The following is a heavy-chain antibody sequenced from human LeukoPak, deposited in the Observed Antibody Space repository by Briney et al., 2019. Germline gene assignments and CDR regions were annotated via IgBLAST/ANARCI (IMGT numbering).Heavy chain of an antibody. Sequence: GGSLRLSCAASGFTFSSYSMNWVRQAPGKGLEWVSSISSSSSYIYYADSVKGRFTISRDNAKNSLYLQMNSLRAEDTAVYYCARDAGGKLVPYYFDYWGQGTLVTVSS. CDR1: GFTFSSYS. CDR3: ARDAGGKLVPYYFDY. J-gene: IGHJ4*02. V-gene: IGHV3-21*01. CDR2: ISSSSSYI. D-gene: IGHD6-13*01.